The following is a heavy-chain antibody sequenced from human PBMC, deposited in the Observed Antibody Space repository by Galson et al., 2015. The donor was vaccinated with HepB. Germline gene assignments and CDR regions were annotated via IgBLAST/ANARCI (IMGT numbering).Heavy chain of an antibody. D-gene: IGHD6-19*01. CDR1: GYTFTDYY. J-gene: IGHJ4*02. CDR2: IDPKSGGT. CDR3: ARDTIAVADH. Sequence: SGYTFTDYYMHWVRQAPGQGLEWMGRIDPKSGGTNYAQKFQGRVTMTRDTSISTAYMEVTSLRSDDTAVYYCARDTIAVADHWGQGTLVTVSS. V-gene: IGHV1-2*06.